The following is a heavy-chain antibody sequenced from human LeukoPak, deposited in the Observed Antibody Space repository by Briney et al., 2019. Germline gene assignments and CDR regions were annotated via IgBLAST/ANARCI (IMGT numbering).Heavy chain of an antibody. V-gene: IGHV3-23*01. Sequence: KSGGSLRLSCAASGFTFSNYAMSWVRQAPGKGLEWVSTVSGSASNAYYADSVKGRFTISRDNSKTTLYLQMNSLRADDTAVYYCAKGFQTYGELSFDVWGQGTLVAVSS. CDR3: AKGFQTYGELSFDV. CDR1: GFTFSNYA. J-gene: IGHJ4*02. D-gene: IGHD4-17*01. CDR2: VSGSASNA.